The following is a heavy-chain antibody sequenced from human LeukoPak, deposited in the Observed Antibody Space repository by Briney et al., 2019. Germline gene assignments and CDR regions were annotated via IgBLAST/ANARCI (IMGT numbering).Heavy chain of an antibody. Sequence: SETLSLTCTLSGGSVTTSSFYWAWIRQPPGKGLECIGTIYYSGITYYHSSLKSRVTISVDTSKNQFSLRLNSVTAADTAVYFCAKSGPAAGRPDAFDIWGQGTMATVSS. CDR3: AKSGPAAGRPDAFDI. D-gene: IGHD2-2*01. V-gene: IGHV4-39*07. J-gene: IGHJ3*02. CDR1: GGSVTTSSFY. CDR2: IYYSGIT.